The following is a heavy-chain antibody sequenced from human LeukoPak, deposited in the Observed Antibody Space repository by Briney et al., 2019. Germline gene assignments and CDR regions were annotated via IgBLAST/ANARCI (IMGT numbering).Heavy chain of an antibody. CDR3: ARDGPVGAYDILTDY. D-gene: IGHD3-9*01. Sequence: GGSLRLSCAASGFTFSSYSMNWVRQAPGKGLEWVSSISSSSSYIYYADSVKGRFTISRDNAKNSLYLQMNSLRAEDTAVYYCARDGPVGAYDILTDYWGQGTLVTVSS. CDR1: GFTFSSYS. J-gene: IGHJ4*02. CDR2: ISSSSSYI. V-gene: IGHV3-21*01.